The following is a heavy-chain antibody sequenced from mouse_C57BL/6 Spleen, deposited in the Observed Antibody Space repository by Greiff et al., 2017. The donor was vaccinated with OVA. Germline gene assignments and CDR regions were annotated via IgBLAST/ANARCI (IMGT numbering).Heavy chain of an antibody. Sequence: VQLQQPGAELVKPGASVKLSCKASGYTFTSYWMHWVKQRPGQGLEWIGMIHPNSGSTNYNEKFKSKATLTVDKSSSTACMQLSSLTSEDSAVYYCARDYYGSSYGYWGQGTTLTVSS. D-gene: IGHD1-1*01. J-gene: IGHJ2*01. V-gene: IGHV1-64*01. CDR2: IHPNSGST. CDR1: GYTFTSYW. CDR3: ARDYYGSSYGY.